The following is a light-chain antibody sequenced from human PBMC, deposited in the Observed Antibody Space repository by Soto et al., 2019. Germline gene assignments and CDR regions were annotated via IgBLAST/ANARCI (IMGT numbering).Light chain of an antibody. CDR3: SSYSSSSTFYV. V-gene: IGLV2-14*01. Sequence: QSVLTQPASVSGSPGQSITISCTGTSSEVGVYNFVSWYQQHPGKAPKLMIYEVSNRPSGVSNRFSGSKSGNTASLTISGLQAEDEADYYCSSYSSSSTFYVFGTGTKVTVL. CDR2: EVS. CDR1: SSEVGVYNF. J-gene: IGLJ1*01.